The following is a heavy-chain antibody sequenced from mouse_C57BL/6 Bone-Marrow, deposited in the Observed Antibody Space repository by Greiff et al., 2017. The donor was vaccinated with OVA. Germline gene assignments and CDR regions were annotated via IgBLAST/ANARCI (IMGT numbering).Heavy chain of an antibody. J-gene: IGHJ2*01. Sequence: QVQLQQSGAELVRPGTSVKVSCKASGYAFTNYLIEWVKQRPGQGLEWIGVINPGSGGTNYNEKFKSKATLTVDKSSSTAYMQLSSLTSEDSAVYYCARSSSYFDYWGQGTTLTVSS. CDR1: GYAFTNYL. CDR3: ARSSSYFDY. CDR2: INPGSGGT. D-gene: IGHD1-3*01. V-gene: IGHV1-54*01.